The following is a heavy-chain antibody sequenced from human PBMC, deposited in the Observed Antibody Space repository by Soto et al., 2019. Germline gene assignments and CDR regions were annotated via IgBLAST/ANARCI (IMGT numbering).Heavy chain of an antibody. J-gene: IGHJ3*02. Sequence: ASVKVSCKASGYTFTSYGISWVRQAPGQGLEWMGWISAYNGNTNYAQKLQGRVTMTTDTSTSTAYMELRSLRSDDTAVYYCARDRYYFWSGLDAFDIWGQGTMVTVS. CDR1: GYTFTSYG. D-gene: IGHD3-3*01. CDR3: ARDRYYFWSGLDAFDI. V-gene: IGHV1-18*04. CDR2: ISAYNGNT.